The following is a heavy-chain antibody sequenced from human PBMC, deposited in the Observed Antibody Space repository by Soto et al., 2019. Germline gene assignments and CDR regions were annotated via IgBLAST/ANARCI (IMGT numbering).Heavy chain of an antibody. Sequence: PGESLKISCKGSGYRFTSYWISWVRQMPGKGLEWMGRIDPSESYTNYSPSFQGHVTISVDKSITTAYLQWSSLEASDTAMYYCARQISATATLIDYWSQGTLVTVSS. CDR2: IDPSESYT. CDR3: ARQISATATLIDY. J-gene: IGHJ4*02. V-gene: IGHV5-10-1*01. CDR1: GYRFTSYW. D-gene: IGHD6-6*01.